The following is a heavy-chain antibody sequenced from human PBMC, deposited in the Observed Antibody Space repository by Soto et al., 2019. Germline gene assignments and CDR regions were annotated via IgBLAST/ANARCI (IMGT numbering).Heavy chain of an antibody. CDR3: ERDIGPAGTFYYYCYGMDG. CDR1: GGSISSSTW. Sequence: QVQLQESCPGLVKPSGTLSLTCAVSGGSISSSTWWSCVRQPPGKGMEGIGELYHSGSTNYNPSLKSRVTISVDKSKNQFSLKRSSVTAADTAVYYCERDIGPAGTFYYYCYGMDGWGQGTTVTVSS. V-gene: IGHV4-4*02. CDR2: LYHSGST. D-gene: IGHD6-19*01. J-gene: IGHJ6*02.